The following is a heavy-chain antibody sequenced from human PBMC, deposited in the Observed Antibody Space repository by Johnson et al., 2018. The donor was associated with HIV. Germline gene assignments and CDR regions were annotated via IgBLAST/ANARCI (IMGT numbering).Heavy chain of an antibody. D-gene: IGHD6-6*01. CDR3: ARVLTNRSSDAFDI. Sequence: VQLVESGGGLVQPGGSLRLSCAASGFTFSSYAMHWVRQAPGKGLEYVSAISSNGGSTYYADSVKGRFTISRDNSKNTLYLQMNSLRAEDTAVYYCARVLTNRSSDAFDIWGQGTMVTVSS. V-gene: IGHV3-64*04. CDR1: GFTFSSYA. J-gene: IGHJ3*02. CDR2: ISSNGGST.